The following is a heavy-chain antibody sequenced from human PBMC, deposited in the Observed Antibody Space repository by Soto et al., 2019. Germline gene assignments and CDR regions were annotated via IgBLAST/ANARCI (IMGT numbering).Heavy chain of an antibody. D-gene: IGHD6-19*01. CDR3: ARRFEYSTGWYYFDY. CDR1: GGSISSVGYY. CDR2: IYYSGST. V-gene: IGHV4-31*02. J-gene: IGHJ4*02. Sequence: PSETLSLTCTVSGGSISSVGYYWSWVRQHPGKGLEWIGYIYYSGSTYYNPSLKSRVTISVDTSKNQFSLKLRSVTAADTAIYYCARRFEYSTGWYYFDYWGRGTLVTVSS.